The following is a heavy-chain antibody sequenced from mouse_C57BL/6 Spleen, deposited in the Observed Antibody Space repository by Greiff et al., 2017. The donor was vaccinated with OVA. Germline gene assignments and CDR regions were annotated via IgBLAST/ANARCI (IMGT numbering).Heavy chain of an antibody. J-gene: IGHJ2*01. CDR1: GYAFTNYL. D-gene: IGHD1-1*01. Sequence: VQLQQSGAELVRPGTSVKVSCKASGYAFTNYLIEWVKQRPGQGLEWIGVINPGSGGTNYNEKFKGKATLTADKSSSTAYMQLSSLTSEVSAVYFCARGTTVGGDYWGQGTTLTVSS. V-gene: IGHV1-54*01. CDR2: INPGSGGT. CDR3: ARGTTVGGDY.